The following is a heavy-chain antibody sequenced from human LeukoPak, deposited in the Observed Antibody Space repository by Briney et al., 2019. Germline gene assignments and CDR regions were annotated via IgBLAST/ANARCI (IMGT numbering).Heavy chain of an antibody. V-gene: IGHV3-30*02. CDR3: AKDSSSWYLGWYFDL. CDR1: GFTFSSYG. Sequence: AGSLRLSCAASGFTFSSYGMHWVRQAPGKGLEWVAFIRYDGSNKYYADSVKGRFTISRDNSKNTLYLQMNSLRAEDTAVYYCAKDSSSWYLGWYFDLWGRGTPGPVSS. J-gene: IGHJ2*01. CDR2: IRYDGSNK. D-gene: IGHD6-13*01.